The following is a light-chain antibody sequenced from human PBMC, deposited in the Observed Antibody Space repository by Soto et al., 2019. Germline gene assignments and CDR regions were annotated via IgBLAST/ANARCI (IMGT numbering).Light chain of an antibody. J-gene: IGLJ3*02. V-gene: IGLV2-23*02. Sequence: QSALTQPASVSGSPGQSITVSCTGTSSDVGSYDLVSWYQQHPGQAPKVMLYGVTKRPSGVSNRFSGNRSGNTASLTISGPQAEDEAEYSFCSYAGDNSWVFGGGTKLTVL. CDR3: CSYAGDNSWV. CDR1: SSDVGSYDL. CDR2: GVT.